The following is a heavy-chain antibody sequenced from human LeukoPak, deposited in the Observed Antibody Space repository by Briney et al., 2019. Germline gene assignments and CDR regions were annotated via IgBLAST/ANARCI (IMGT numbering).Heavy chain of an antibody. CDR1: RFTFDDYG. CDR2: INWNGGST. Sequence: GGSLRLSCAASRFTFDDYGMSWVRHAPGKGLEWVSGINWNGGSTGYADSVKGRFTISRDNAKNSLYLQMNSLRAEDTAVYYCARGVTMVRGVIITAGAFDIWGQGTMVTVSS. D-gene: IGHD3-10*01. J-gene: IGHJ3*02. V-gene: IGHV3-20*04. CDR3: ARGVTMVRGVIITAGAFDI.